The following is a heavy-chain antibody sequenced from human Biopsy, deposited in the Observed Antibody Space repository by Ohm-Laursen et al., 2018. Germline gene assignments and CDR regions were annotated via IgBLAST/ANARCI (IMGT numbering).Heavy chain of an antibody. CDR2: VYYTGST. V-gene: IGHV4-59*01. J-gene: IGHJ2*01. CDR3: ARDRGYYSDRTVPGYFDL. D-gene: IGHD3-22*01. Sequence: SGTLSLTWTVSGDSISSYYWSWIRQPPGKGLQWIGYVYYTGSTDYNPSLQSRVTISVDTSKNHFSLRLRSVTPADTAIYYCARDRGYYSDRTVPGYFDLWGRGTLVTVSS. CDR1: GDSISSYY.